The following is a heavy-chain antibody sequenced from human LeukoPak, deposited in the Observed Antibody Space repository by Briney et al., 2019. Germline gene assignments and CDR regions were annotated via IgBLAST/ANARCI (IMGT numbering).Heavy chain of an antibody. CDR1: GYTFTGYY. CDR2: INPNSGGT. Sequence: GASVKVSCKASGYTFTGYYMHWVRQAPGQGLEWMGWINPNSGGTNYAQKLQGRVTMTTDTSTSTACMELRSLRSDDTAVYYCARGGSALRFGELFPPDYYYYMDVWGKGTTVTISS. D-gene: IGHD3-10*01. J-gene: IGHJ6*03. CDR3: ARGGSALRFGELFPPDYYYYMDV. V-gene: IGHV1-2*02.